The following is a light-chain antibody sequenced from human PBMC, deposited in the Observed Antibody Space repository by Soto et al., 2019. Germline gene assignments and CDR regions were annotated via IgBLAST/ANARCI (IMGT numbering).Light chain of an antibody. CDR3: QQYYSYST. CDR2: KAS. V-gene: IGKV1-5*03. Sequence: DIQMTQSPSTLPASVGDRVTITCRASQSIDGWLAWYQQKPGKAPKLLIYKASSLESGVPSRFSGSGSGTEFTLTISSLQPDDFATYHCQQYYSYSTLGQGTKADIK. J-gene: IGKJ1*01. CDR1: QSIDGW.